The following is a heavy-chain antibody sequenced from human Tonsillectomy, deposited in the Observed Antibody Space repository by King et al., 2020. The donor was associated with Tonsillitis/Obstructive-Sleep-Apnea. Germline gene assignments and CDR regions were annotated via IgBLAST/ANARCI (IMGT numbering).Heavy chain of an antibody. CDR2: ISGSGGST. CDR3: AKEGTLYYYDSSGYSDY. J-gene: IGHJ4*02. CDR1: GFTFSSYA. D-gene: IGHD3-22*01. V-gene: IGHV3-23*04. Sequence: VQLVESGGGLVQPGGSLRLSCAASGFTFSSYAMNWVRQAPGKGLEWVSAISGSGGSTYYADSVKGRFTISRENSKNTLYLQMNSLRTEDTAVYYCAKEGTLYYYDSSGYSDYWGQGTLVTVSS.